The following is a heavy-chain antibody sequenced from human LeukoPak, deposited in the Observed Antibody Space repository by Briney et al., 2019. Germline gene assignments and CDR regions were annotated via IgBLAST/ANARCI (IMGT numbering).Heavy chain of an antibody. CDR1: GFTFNSYG. CDR3: AKAGDTAGYYSAYYFYMDV. Sequence: PGRPLRLSCAASGFTFNSYGMHWVRQAPGKGLEGVAVIWYDGSNKYYADSVRGRFTISRDNSTTTLYLQMSSLRGEDKAVYYCAKAGDTAGYYSAYYFYMDVWGKGTTATVSS. CDR2: IWYDGSNK. J-gene: IGHJ6*03. D-gene: IGHD3-22*01. V-gene: IGHV3-33*06.